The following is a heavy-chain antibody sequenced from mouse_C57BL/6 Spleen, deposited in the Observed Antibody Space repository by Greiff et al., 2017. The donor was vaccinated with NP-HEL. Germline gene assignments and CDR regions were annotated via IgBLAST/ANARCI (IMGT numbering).Heavy chain of an antibody. CDR2: ISNGGGST. V-gene: IGHV5-12*01. CDR1: GFTFSDYY. CDR3: ARLRQLRLQAMDY. J-gene: IGHJ4*01. D-gene: IGHD3-2*02. Sequence: EVMLVESGGGLVQPGGSLKLSCAASGFTFSDYYMYWVRQTPEKRLEWVAYISNGGGSTYYPDTVKGRFTISRDNAKNTLYLQMSRLKSEDTAMYYCARLRQLRLQAMDYWGQGTSVTVSS.